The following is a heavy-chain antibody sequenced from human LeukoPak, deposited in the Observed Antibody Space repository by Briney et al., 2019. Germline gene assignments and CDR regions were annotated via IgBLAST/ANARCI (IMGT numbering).Heavy chain of an antibody. CDR3: ARHLRLLESPFPPRAFDI. CDR2: INHSGDT. D-gene: IGHD3-3*01. Sequence: PSETLSLTCAVYGGSFSGYFYNWIRQTPGQGLEWIGEINHSGDTNYNPSLKSRVTMSVDSSKNQLSLSLSSLTAADTAVYYCARHLRLLESPFPPRAFDIWGKGTTVTVSS. CDR1: GGSFSGYF. V-gene: IGHV4-34*01. J-gene: IGHJ3*02.